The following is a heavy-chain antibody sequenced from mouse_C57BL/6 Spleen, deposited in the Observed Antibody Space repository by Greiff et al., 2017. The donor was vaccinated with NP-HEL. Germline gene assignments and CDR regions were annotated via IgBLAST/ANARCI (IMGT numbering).Heavy chain of an antibody. Sequence: VQLQQPGAELVKPGASVKVSCKASGYTFTSYWMHWVKQRPGQGLEWFGRIHPSDSDTNYNQKFKGKATLTVDKSSSTAYMQLSSLTSEDSAVYYCAIEAMGDGYYWYFDVWGTGTTVTVSS. V-gene: IGHV1-74*01. D-gene: IGHD2-3*01. CDR2: IHPSDSDT. CDR1: GYTFTSYW. J-gene: IGHJ1*03. CDR3: AIEAMGDGYYWYFDV.